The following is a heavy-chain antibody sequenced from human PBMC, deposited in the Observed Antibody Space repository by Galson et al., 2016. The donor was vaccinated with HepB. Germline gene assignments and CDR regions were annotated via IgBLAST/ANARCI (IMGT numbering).Heavy chain of an antibody. J-gene: IGHJ4*02. V-gene: IGHV3-48*02. Sequence: SLRLSCAASGFDFRRYAMNWVRQAPGKGLQWLSYISSTGSSIYYADSVKGRLTVSRDNGRGSLFLQLDDLRDEDTAIYYWARGPRWLQLGYYFDYWGQGVLVTVAS. D-gene: IGHD5-24*01. CDR2: ISSTGSSI. CDR1: GFDFRRYA. CDR3: ARGPRWLQLGYYFDY.